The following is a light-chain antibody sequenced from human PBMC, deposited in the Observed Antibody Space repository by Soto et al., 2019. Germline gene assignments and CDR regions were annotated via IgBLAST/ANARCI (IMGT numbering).Light chain of an antibody. Sequence: IQMTQSPSSLSASVGDRVTITCRASQSISSYLNWYQQKPGKAPKLLIYAASSLQSGVPSRFSGSGSGTDFTLTISSLQPEDFATYYCQQSYSTLITFGQGRRLEI. CDR2: AAS. J-gene: IGKJ5*01. CDR1: QSISSY. V-gene: IGKV1-39*01. CDR3: QQSYSTLIT.